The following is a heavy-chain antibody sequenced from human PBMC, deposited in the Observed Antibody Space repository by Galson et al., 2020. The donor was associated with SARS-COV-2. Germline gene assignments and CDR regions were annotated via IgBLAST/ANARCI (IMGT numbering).Heavy chain of an antibody. CDR2: IRSSSGTI. D-gene: IGHD1-1*01. J-gene: IGHJ4*02. Sequence: GGSLRLSCAASGFTFSSYTMNWVRQAPVKGLELIAYIRSSSGTIYYADSVKGRFTIARDNAKNSLYLQLNSLRVEDTAVYYCARERLEYWGQGTLVTVSS. CDR1: GFTFSSYT. CDR3: ARERLEY. V-gene: IGHV3-48*04.